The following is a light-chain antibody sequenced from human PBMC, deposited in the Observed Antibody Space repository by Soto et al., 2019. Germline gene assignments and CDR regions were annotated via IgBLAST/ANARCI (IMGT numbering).Light chain of an antibody. CDR3: QQYGSSRTWT. Sequence: EIGLTQSAGTLSLSQGERATLSCRASQSVSSSFLAWYQQKPGQAPRLLIYGASSRATGIPDRFSGSGSGTDFTLTISRLEPEDFAVYYCQQYGSSRTWTFGQGTKVDIK. V-gene: IGKV3-20*01. CDR1: QSVSSSF. CDR2: GAS. J-gene: IGKJ1*01.